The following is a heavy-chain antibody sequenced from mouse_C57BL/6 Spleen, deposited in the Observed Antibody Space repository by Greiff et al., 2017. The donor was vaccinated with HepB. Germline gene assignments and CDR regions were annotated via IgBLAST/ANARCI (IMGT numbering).Heavy chain of an antibody. Sequence: VQLQQSGPELVKPGASVKISCKASGYAFSSSWMNWVKQRPGKGLEWIGRIYPGDGDTNSNGKFKGKATLTADKSSSTAYMQLSSLTSEDSAVYFCAREELRLRDAMDYWGQGTSVTVSS. J-gene: IGHJ4*01. D-gene: IGHD3-2*02. CDR3: AREELRLRDAMDY. V-gene: IGHV1-82*01. CDR2: IYPGDGDT. CDR1: GYAFSSSW.